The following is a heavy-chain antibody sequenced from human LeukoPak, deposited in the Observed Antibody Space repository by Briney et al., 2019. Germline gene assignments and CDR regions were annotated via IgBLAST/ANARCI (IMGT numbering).Heavy chain of an antibody. CDR1: GFTFSSCG. CDR2: IWSDGSNK. Sequence: GRSPRLSCAASGFTFSSCGMHWVRQAPGKGLEWVAVIWSDGSNKYYADSVKGRFTISRDNSKNTLYLQMNSLRAEYTAVYYCARGLGGWPFDYWGGGRLVSVCS. D-gene: IGHD6-19*01. J-gene: IGHJ4*02. V-gene: IGHV3-33*01. CDR3: ARGLGGWPFDY.